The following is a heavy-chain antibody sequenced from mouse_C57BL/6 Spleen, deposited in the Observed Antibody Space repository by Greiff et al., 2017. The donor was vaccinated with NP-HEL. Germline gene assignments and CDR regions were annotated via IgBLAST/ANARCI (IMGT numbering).Heavy chain of an antibody. Sequence: VQLQQSGAELVRPGASVKLSCIASGFNIKDYYMHWVKQRPEQGLEWIGRIDPEDGDTEYAPKFQGKATMTADTSSNTAYLQLSSLTSEDTAVYYCTTTRQLRLRAWFAYWGQGTLVTVSA. CDR2: IDPEDGDT. CDR3: TTTRQLRLRAWFAY. D-gene: IGHD3-2*02. J-gene: IGHJ3*01. V-gene: IGHV14-1*01. CDR1: GFNIKDYY.